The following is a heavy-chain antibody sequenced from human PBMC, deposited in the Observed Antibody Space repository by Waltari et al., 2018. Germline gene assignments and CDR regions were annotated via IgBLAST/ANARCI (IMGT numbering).Heavy chain of an antibody. V-gene: IGHV4-34*01. CDR3: ARGRRARAPLDY. CDR1: GGSFSGYY. CDR2: INHSGST. Sequence: QVQLQQWGAGLLKPSETLSLTCAVYGGSFSGYYWSWIRQPPGKGLEWIGEINHSGSTNYNPSLKSRVTISVDTSKNQFSLKLSSVTAADTAVYYCARGRRARAPLDYWGQGTLVTVSS. J-gene: IGHJ4*02.